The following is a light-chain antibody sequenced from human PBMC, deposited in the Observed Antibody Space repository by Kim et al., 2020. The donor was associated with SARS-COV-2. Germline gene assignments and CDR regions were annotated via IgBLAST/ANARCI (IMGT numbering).Light chain of an antibody. CDR2: DVS. CDR3: CSYAGSYTEV. J-gene: IGLJ2*01. CDR1: SSDVGGYNY. Sequence: GQSVTISGTETSSDVGGYNYVSWYQQHPGKAPKLMIYDVSKRPSGVPDRFSGSKSGNTASLTISGLQGEDEADYYCCSYAGSYTEVFGGGTQLTVL. V-gene: IGLV2-11*01.